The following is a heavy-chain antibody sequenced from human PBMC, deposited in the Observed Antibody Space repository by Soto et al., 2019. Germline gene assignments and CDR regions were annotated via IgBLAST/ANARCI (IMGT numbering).Heavy chain of an antibody. CDR3: AKGGGLSGSYYDY. CDR2: ISYDGSNT. J-gene: IGHJ4*02. V-gene: IGHV3-30*18. CDR1: GFTFSSYG. Sequence: QVQLVESGGGVVQPGRSLRLSCVASGFTFSSYGMHWVRQAPGKGLEWVAIISYDGSNTYYADSVKGRFTISRDNSKNTLYLQMNSLRAGDTSVYYCAKGGGLSGSYYDYWGQGTLVTVSS. D-gene: IGHD1-26*01.